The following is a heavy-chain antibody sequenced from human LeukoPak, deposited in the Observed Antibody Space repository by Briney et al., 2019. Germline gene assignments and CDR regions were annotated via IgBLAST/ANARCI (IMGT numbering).Heavy chain of an antibody. CDR3: ARGDILTGSYYFGY. V-gene: IGHV4-59*01. Sequence: SETLSLTCTVSGGSISSYYWSWIRQPPGKGLEWIGYIYYSGSTNYNPSLKSRVTISVDTSKNQFSLKLSSVTAADTAVYYCARGDILTGSYYFGYWGQGTLDTVSS. D-gene: IGHD3-9*01. J-gene: IGHJ4*02. CDR2: IYYSGST. CDR1: GGSISSYY.